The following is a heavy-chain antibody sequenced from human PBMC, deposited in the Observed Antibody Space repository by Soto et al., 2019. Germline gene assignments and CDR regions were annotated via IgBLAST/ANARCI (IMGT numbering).Heavy chain of an antibody. D-gene: IGHD3-22*01. CDR2: IYYSGST. Sequence: TLCSGSVSSWGYYWSWIRQHPGKGLEWIGYIYYSGSTYYNPSLKSRVTISVDTSKNQFSLKLSSVTAADTAVYYCARGYYDSSGYYFDYWGQGTLVTVPS. V-gene: IGHV4-31*02. CDR1: SGSVSSWGYY. CDR3: ARGYYDSSGYYFDY. J-gene: IGHJ4*02.